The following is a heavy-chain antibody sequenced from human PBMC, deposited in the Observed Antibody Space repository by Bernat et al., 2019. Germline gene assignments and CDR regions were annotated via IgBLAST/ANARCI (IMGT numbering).Heavy chain of an antibody. CDR2: ISGSGGST. CDR3: AKELLVGAHLRSGMDV. Sequence: EVQLLESGGGLVQPGGSLRLSCAASGFTFSSYAMSWVRQAPGKGLEWVSAISGSGGSTYYADAVRGRFTISRDNSKNTLYLQMNSLRAEDTALYYCAKELLVGAHLRSGMDVWGQGTTVTVSS. V-gene: IGHV3-23*01. J-gene: IGHJ6*02. D-gene: IGHD1-26*01. CDR1: GFTFSSYA.